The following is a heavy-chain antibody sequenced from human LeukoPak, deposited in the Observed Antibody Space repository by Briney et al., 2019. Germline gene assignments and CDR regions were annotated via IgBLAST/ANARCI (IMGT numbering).Heavy chain of an antibody. CDR1: GFTFSSYG. D-gene: IGHD3-3*01. CDR2: IWYDGSNK. J-gene: IGHJ4*02. CDR3: ARTYYDFWSGWHHFDY. V-gene: IGHV3-33*01. Sequence: PGGSLRLSCAASGFTFSSYGMHWVRQAPGKGLEWVAVIWYDGSNKYYADSVKGRFTISRDNSKNTLYLQMNSLRAEDTAVYYCARTYYDFWSGWHHFDYWGQGTLVTVSS.